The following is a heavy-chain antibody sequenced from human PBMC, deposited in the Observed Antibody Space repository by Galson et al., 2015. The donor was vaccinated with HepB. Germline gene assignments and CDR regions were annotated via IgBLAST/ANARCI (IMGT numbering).Heavy chain of an antibody. Sequence: SVKVSCKASGYTFTSYGISWVRQAPGQGLEWMGWISAYNGNTNYAQKLQGRVTMTTDTSTSTAYMELRSLRSDDTAVYYCAVPFFIVGATEEPFDYWGQGTLVTVSS. CDR1: GYTFTSYG. J-gene: IGHJ4*02. V-gene: IGHV1-18*01. CDR3: AVPFFIVGATEEPFDY. D-gene: IGHD1-26*01. CDR2: ISAYNGNT.